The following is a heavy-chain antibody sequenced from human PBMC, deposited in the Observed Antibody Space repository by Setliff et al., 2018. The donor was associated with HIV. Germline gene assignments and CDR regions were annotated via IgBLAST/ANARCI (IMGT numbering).Heavy chain of an antibody. Sequence: PSETLSLTCTVSGGSISSGDYYWTWIRQHPGKGLEWIGYIYYSGSTYYNPSLKSRVTISVDTSKNQFSLKLSSVTAADTAVYYCASEDFWSGDQDYYYMDVWGKGTTVTVSS. V-gene: IGHV4-31*03. J-gene: IGHJ6*03. D-gene: IGHD3-3*01. CDR3: ASEDFWSGDQDYYYMDV. CDR1: GGSISSGDYY. CDR2: IYYSGST.